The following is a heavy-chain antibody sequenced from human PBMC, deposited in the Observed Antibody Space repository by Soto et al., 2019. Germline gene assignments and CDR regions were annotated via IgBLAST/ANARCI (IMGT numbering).Heavy chain of an antibody. V-gene: IGHV1-69*01. J-gene: IGHJ6*02. CDR2: IIPIFGTA. CDR3: ARDNRSGSSIYSYGMDV. D-gene: IGHD1-26*01. Sequence: QVQLVQSGAEVKKPGSSVKVSCKASGGTFSSYAISWVRQAPGQGLEWMGGIIPIFGTANYAQKFQGRVTITADESTSTAYMELSSLRSEDTAVYYCARDNRSGSSIYSYGMDVWGQGTTVTVSS. CDR1: GGTFSSYA.